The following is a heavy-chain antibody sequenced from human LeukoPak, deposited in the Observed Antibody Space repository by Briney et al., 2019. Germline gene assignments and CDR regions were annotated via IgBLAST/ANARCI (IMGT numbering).Heavy chain of an antibody. CDR3: AREGSITLVRGVIQYFHYMDV. CDR2: IYSGGST. D-gene: IGHD3-10*01. V-gene: IGHV3-66*01. CDR1: GFTVSSNY. J-gene: IGHJ6*03. Sequence: PGGSLRLSCAASGFTVSSNYMSWVRQAPGKGLEWVSVIYSGGSTYYADSVKGRFTISRDNSNNTLYLQMNSLRAEDTAVYYCAREGSITLVRGVIQYFHYMDVWGKGTTVTISS.